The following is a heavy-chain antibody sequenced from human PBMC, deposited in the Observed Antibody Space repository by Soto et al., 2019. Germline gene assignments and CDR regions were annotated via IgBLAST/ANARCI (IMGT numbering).Heavy chain of an antibody. J-gene: IGHJ4*02. CDR3: ARSMTTVVTLDY. Sequence: SETLSLTCTVSGGSISSGGYYWSWIRQHPGKGLEWIGYIYYSGSTYYNPSLKSRVTISVDTSKNQFSLKLSSVTAADTAVYYCARSMTTVVTLDYWGQGTLVTVS. CDR1: GGSISSGGYY. CDR2: IYYSGST. D-gene: IGHD4-17*01. V-gene: IGHV4-31*03.